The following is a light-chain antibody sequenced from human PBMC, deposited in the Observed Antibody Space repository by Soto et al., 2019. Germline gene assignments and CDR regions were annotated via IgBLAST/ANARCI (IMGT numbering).Light chain of an antibody. Sequence: DIQMTQSPSALSASVGDRVTSTCRASQGISNYLVWYQQKPGKVPKLLIYAASTLQSGVPSRFSGSGSGTDFTLTISSLQPEDVATYYCQKYNNVPLTFGGGTKVDIK. CDR2: AAS. V-gene: IGKV1-27*01. CDR3: QKYNNVPLT. CDR1: QGISNY. J-gene: IGKJ4*01.